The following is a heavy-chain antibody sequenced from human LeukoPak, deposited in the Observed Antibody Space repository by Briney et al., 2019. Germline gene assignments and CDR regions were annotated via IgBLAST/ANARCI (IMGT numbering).Heavy chain of an antibody. CDR1: GGSISSHY. Sequence: SETLSLTCTVSGGSISSHYWSWIWQPPGKGLEWIAYISYSGRTNYNPSLKSRVTISVDTSKNRFSLKLTSVTAADTAVYYCARQSYYGSGSSPWDYWGQGTLVTVSS. CDR2: ISYSGRT. CDR3: ARQSYYGSGSSPWDY. V-gene: IGHV4-59*08. J-gene: IGHJ4*02. D-gene: IGHD3-10*01.